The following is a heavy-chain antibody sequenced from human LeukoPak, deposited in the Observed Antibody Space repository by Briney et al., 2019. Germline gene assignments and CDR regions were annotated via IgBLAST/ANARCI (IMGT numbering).Heavy chain of an antibody. Sequence: ASVKVSCEASGYTFTSYDINWVRQATGQGLEWMGWMNPNSGNTGYAQKFQGRVTMTRNTSISTAYMELSSLRSEDTAVYYCARGVSGWSSYYYYGMDVWGQGTTVTVSS. V-gene: IGHV1-8*01. D-gene: IGHD6-19*01. CDR1: GYTFTSYD. CDR2: MNPNSGNT. J-gene: IGHJ6*02. CDR3: ARGVSGWSSYYYYGMDV.